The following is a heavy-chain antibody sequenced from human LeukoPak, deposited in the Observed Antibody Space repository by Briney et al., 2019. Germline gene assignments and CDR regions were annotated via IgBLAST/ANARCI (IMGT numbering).Heavy chain of an antibody. CDR3: ARGPLVGATNFDY. Sequence: SETLSLTCTVSGGSISISGYYWAWVRQPPGKGLEWIASISYSGATYYNPSLKSRATISVDTSKNQFSLKLSSVTAADTAVYYCARGPLVGATNFDYWGQGTLVTVSS. D-gene: IGHD1-26*01. J-gene: IGHJ4*02. V-gene: IGHV4-39*07. CDR2: ISYSGAT. CDR1: GGSISISGYY.